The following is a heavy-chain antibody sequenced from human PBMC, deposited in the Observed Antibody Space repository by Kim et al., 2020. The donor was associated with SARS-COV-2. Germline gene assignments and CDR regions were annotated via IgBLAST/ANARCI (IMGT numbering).Heavy chain of an antibody. V-gene: IGHV4-59*01. Sequence: SETLSLTCTVSGGYITTYYWSWIRQSPGRGLEWIGYVHFDGSTNHNPSLMSRVTISLDTSNSRFSLKLTSVTAADTAVYFCSSEGTGSFDYWGQGTLVTDS. D-gene: IGHD3-9*01. J-gene: IGHJ4*02. CDR2: VHFDGST. CDR3: SSEGTGSFDY. CDR1: GGYITTYY.